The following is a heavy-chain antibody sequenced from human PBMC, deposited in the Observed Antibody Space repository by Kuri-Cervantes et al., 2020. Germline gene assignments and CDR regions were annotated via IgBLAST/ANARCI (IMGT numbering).Heavy chain of an antibody. CDR1: GYTFFNYG. Sequence: ASVKVSCKTSGYTFFNYGISWVRQAPGQGLEWMGWISAYNGNTNYAQKLQGRVTMTTDTSTSTAYMELSSLRSEDTAVYYCARPDIVVVPAAIPYYYYGMDVWGQGTTVTVSS. CDR2: ISAYNGNT. J-gene: IGHJ6*02. CDR3: ARPDIVVVPAAIPYYYYGMDV. D-gene: IGHD2-2*02. V-gene: IGHV1-18*01.